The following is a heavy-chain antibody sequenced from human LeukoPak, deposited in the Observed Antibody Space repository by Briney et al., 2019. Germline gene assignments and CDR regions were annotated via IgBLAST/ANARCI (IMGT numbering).Heavy chain of an antibody. CDR3: TAVPDYYDRNPW. J-gene: IGHJ3*01. CDR2: INSDGSST. D-gene: IGHD3-22*01. CDR1: GFTFSSYW. Sequence: GGSLRLSCAASGFTFSSYWMHWVRQAPGKGLVWVSRINSDGSSTSYADSVKGRFTISRDNAKNTLYLQMNSLKTEDTAVYYCTAVPDYYDRNPWWGQGTMVTVSS. V-gene: IGHV3-74*01.